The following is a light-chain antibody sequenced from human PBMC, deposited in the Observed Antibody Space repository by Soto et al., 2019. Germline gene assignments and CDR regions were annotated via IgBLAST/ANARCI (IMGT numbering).Light chain of an antibody. CDR1: QSVFYSSNNKNY. CDR3: QQYYSIPRT. V-gene: IGKV4-1*01. J-gene: IGKJ4*01. CDR2: WAP. Sequence: DIVMTQSPDSLAVSLGERATINCKSSQSVFYSSNNKNYLAWYQQKPGQPPKLLIYWAPSRESGVPDRFSGSGSGTDFTLTISSLQAEDVAVYYCQQYYSIPRTFGGGTKVDIK.